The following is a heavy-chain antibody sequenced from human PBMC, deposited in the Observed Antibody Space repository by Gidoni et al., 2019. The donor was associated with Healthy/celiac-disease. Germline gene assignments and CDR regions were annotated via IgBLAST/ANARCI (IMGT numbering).Heavy chain of an antibody. Sequence: EVQLVESGGGLVKPGGSLRLSCAASGFTFSRYSMNWVRQAPGKGLEWVSSISSSSSYIYYADSVKGRFTISRDNAKNSLYLQMNSLRAEDTAVYYCASYYDSSGFPFEDAFDIWGQGTMVTVSS. CDR1: GFTFSRYS. J-gene: IGHJ3*02. CDR2: ISSSSSYI. D-gene: IGHD3-22*01. V-gene: IGHV3-21*01. CDR3: ASYYDSSGFPFEDAFDI.